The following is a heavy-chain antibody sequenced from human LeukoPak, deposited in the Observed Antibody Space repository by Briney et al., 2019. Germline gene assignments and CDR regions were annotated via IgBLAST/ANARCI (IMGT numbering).Heavy chain of an antibody. CDR2: INPNSGGT. V-gene: IGHV1-2*02. J-gene: IGHJ4*02. D-gene: IGHD1-14*01. CDR1: GYTFTGYY. CDR3: ARPEQGWYITELGY. Sequence: ASVTVSFKASGYTFTGYYMHWVRQAPGQGLEWMGWINPNSGGTNYAQKFQGRVTMTRDTSISTAYMELSRLRSDDTAVYYCARPEQGWYITELGYWGQGTLVTVSS.